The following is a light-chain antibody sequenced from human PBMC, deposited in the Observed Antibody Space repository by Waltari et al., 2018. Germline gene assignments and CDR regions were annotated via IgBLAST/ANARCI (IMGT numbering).Light chain of an antibody. V-gene: IGKV3-11*01. CDR3: QQYNGYSGT. CDR1: QSVSSS. CDR2: DAS. Sequence: EIVLTQSPATLSLSPGERATLSCRASQSVSSSLAWYQQKPGQAPRLLIYDASKRATGIPARFSGSGSGTDFTLTIGGLEPEDFAVYYCQQYNGYSGTFGQGTKVEIK. J-gene: IGKJ1*01.